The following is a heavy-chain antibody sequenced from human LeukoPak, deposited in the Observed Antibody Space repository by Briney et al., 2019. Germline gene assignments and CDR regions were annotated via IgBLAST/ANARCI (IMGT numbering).Heavy chain of an antibody. CDR1: GYSFTSYG. J-gene: IGHJ4*02. Sequence: ASVKVSCKASGYSFTSYGISWVRQAPGQGLEWMGWINPNSGGTNYAQKFQGRVTMTRDTSISTAYMELSRLRSDDTAVYYCARAIAARLYYFDYWGQGTLVTVSS. V-gene: IGHV1-2*02. CDR3: ARAIAARLYYFDY. CDR2: INPNSGGT. D-gene: IGHD6-6*01.